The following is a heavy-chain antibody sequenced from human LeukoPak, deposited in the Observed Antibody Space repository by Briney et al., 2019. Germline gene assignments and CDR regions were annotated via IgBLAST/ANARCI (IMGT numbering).Heavy chain of an antibody. D-gene: IGHD4-17*01. J-gene: IGHJ4*02. V-gene: IGHV3-23*01. CDR3: AKGDYGDYGYFDY. CDR2: ISGSGGST. CDR1: GFTFSSYA. Sequence: GGSLRLSCAASGFTFSSYAMSWVRQAPGKGLEWVSAISGSGGSTYYADSMKGRFTISRDNSKNTLYLQMNSLRAEDTAVYYCAKGDYGDYGYFDYWGQGTLVTVSS.